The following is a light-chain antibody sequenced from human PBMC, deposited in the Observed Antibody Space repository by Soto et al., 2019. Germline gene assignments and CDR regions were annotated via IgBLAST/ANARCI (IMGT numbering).Light chain of an antibody. V-gene: IGLV4-69*01. J-gene: IGLJ1*01. Sequence: QPVLTQSPSASASLGASVKLTCTLSSGHSSYAIAWHQQQPEKGPRYLMKLNSDGSHSKGDGIPDRFSGSSSGAERYLTISRRQSGDGADYFCQTWGTGIHYVFGTGTKLTVL. CDR3: QTWGTGIHYV. CDR2: LNSDGSH. CDR1: SGHSSYA.